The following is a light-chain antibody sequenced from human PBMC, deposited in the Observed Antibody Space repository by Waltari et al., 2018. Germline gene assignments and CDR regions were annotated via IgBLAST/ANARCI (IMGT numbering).Light chain of an antibody. V-gene: IGLV3-21*04. CDR2: YDS. CDR3: HVWDSYSDHAV. J-gene: IGLJ7*01. CDR1: NIGSKS. Sequence: SYVLTQPPSVSVAPGKTATITCGGNNIGSKSLHWYQQKPGQAPVLVMYYDSDRPSGTPERFSGSNSGNTATLTISRVEAGDEAGYYCHVWDSYSDHAVFGGGTQLTVL.